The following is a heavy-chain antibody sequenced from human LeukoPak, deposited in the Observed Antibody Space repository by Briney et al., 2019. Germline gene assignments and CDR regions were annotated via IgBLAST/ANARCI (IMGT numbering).Heavy chain of an antibody. V-gene: IGHV3-13*01. CDR2: IGSAGDT. Sequence: PGGSLRLSCAAPGFSFSRNDVHWVRQPTGKRLEWVSRIGSAGDTYNAGSVKGRFTISRGNANNSLYLHMNGLRAGDTAVYYCVRSGVVTNSTDFTDYYCIDVWGKGTTVTVSS. CDR3: VRSGVVTNSTDFTDYYCIDV. J-gene: IGHJ6*03. D-gene: IGHD3-22*01. CDR1: GFSFSRND.